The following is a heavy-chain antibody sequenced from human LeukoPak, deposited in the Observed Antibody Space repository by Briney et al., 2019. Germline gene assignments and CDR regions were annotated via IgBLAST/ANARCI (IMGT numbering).Heavy chain of an antibody. J-gene: IGHJ4*02. CDR3: AKDIAVAGTPHYFDY. CDR2: ISGSGGST. V-gene: IGHV3-23*01. CDR1: GFTVSSNY. Sequence: PGGSLRLSCAASGFTVSSNYMSWVRQAPGKGLEWVSAISGSGGSTYYADSVKGRFTISRDNSKNTLYLQMNSLRAEDTAVYYCAKDIAVAGTPHYFDYWGQGTLVTVSS. D-gene: IGHD6-19*01.